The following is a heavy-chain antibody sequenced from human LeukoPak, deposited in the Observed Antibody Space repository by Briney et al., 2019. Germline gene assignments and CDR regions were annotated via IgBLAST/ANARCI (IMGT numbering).Heavy chain of an antibody. D-gene: IGHD6-13*01. CDR1: GFTFSSYA. CDR3: ASVVHSSSWYTFDY. CDR2: ISYDGSNK. Sequence: GGSLRLSCAASGFTFSSYAMRWVRQAPGKGLEWVAVISYDGSNKYYADSVKGRFTISRDNSKNTLYLQMNSLRAEDTAVYYCASVVHSSSWYTFDYWGQGTLVTVSS. V-gene: IGHV3-30-3*01. J-gene: IGHJ4*02.